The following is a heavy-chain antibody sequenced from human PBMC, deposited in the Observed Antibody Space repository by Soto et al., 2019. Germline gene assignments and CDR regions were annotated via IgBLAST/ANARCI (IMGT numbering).Heavy chain of an antibody. CDR1: GFTFSGHG. D-gene: IGHD3-10*01. J-gene: IGHJ4*02. CDR3: ARFTGTGSDTKGRLDY. V-gene: IGHV3-30*19. Sequence: QVQLVESGGGVVQPGGSLSLSCAASGFTFSGHGMHWVRQAPGKGLEWVTFIGFNGIKKDYIDSVKGRFTVSRDNSRNTLSLQINSLRVEDTAVYFCARFTGTGSDTKGRLDYWGQGILVTVSS. CDR2: IGFNGIKK.